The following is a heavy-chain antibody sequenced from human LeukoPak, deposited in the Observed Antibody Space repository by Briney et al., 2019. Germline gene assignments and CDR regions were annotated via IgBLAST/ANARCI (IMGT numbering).Heavy chain of an antibody. Sequence: GGSLRLSCAASGFTISNYGMHWGRQAPPKGREWVALISLDGSQKYYADSVKGRFTISRDNAKNSLYLQMNSLRAEDTAVYYCARYCSGGSCPAQSFDPWGQGTLVTVSS. D-gene: IGHD2-15*01. CDR1: GFTISNYG. V-gene: IGHV3-33*01. CDR3: ARYCSGGSCPAQSFDP. J-gene: IGHJ5*02. CDR2: ISLDGSQK.